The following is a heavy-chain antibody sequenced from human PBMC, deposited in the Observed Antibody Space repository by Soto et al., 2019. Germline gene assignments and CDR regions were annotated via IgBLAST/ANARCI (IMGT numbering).Heavy chain of an antibody. V-gene: IGHV3-23*01. J-gene: IGHJ4*02. CDR1: GFTFSSYA. CDR2: ISGSGGST. D-gene: IGHD4-4*01. CDR3: AKYSNYVREYYFVY. Sequence: EVQLLESGGGLVQPGGSLRLSCAASGFTFSSYAMSWVRQAPGKGLEWVSAISGSGGSTYYADSVKGRFTISRDNAENTLYLQMNSLRAEDTAVYDCAKYSNYVREYYFVYWGQGTLVTVSS.